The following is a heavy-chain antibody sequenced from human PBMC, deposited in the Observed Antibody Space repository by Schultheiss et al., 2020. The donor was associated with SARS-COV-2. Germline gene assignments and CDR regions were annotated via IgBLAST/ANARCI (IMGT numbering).Heavy chain of an antibody. CDR1: GFTFSSYS. J-gene: IGHJ3*02. D-gene: IGHD2-15*01. CDR2: IKSKTDGGTT. V-gene: IGHV3-15*01. CDR3: TTILRDAFDI. Sequence: GGSLRLSCVASGFTFSSYSMNWVRQAPGKGLEWVGRIKSKTDGGTTDYAAPVKGRFTISRDDSKNTLYLQMNSLKTEDTAVYYCTTILRDAFDIWGQGTMVTVSS.